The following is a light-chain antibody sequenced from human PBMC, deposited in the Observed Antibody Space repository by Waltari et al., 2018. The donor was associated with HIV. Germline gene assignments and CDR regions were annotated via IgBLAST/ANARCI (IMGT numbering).Light chain of an antibody. CDR1: QSISTW. CDR3: LQYNSYWT. J-gene: IGKJ1*01. Sequence: DIQMTQSPSTLSASVGDRVTITCRASQSISTWLAWYQQKPGKAPKLLIYKSSSLASGVRSRFSGSGSGTEFSLTISSLQPGDCATYYCLQYNSYWTFGQGTKVEIK. V-gene: IGKV1-5*03. CDR2: KSS.